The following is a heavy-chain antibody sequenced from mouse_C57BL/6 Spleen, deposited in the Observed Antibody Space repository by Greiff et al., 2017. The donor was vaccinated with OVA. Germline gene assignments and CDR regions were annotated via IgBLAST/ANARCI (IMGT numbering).Heavy chain of an antibody. CDR3: ARYVTTPYWYFDV. CDR1: GFTFTDYY. CDR2: IRNKANGYTT. D-gene: IGHD2-12*01. V-gene: IGHV7-3*01. J-gene: IGHJ1*03. Sequence: EVQLVESGGGLVQPGGSLSLSCAASGFTFTDYYMSWVRQPPGKALEWLGFIRNKANGYTTEYSASVKGRFTISRDNSQSILYLQMNALRAEDSATYYCARYVTTPYWYFDVWGTGTTVTVSS.